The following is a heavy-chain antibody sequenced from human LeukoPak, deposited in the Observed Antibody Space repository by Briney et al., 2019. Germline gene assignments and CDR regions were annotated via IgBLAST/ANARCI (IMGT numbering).Heavy chain of an antibody. CDR3: ARNAVADTLSAYYFEY. D-gene: IGHD6-19*01. CDR1: GGTFSSYA. J-gene: IGHJ4*02. CDR2: IRAFNGIT. Sequence: ASVKVSCKASGGTFSSYAISWVRQAPGQGLEWMGWIRAFNGITNYAQKFQGRVTMTTDTSTNTAYLELRSLRSDDTAVYYCARNAVADTLSAYYFEYWGQGTLVTVSS. V-gene: IGHV1-18*01.